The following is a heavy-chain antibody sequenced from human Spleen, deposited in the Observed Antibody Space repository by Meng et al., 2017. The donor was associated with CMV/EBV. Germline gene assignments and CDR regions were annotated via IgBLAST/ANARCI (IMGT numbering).Heavy chain of an antibody. CDR2: MSGSGDTI. CDR1: GFTVSDYY. V-gene: IGHV3-11*01. Sequence: GESLKISCAASGFTVSDYYVSWIRQAPGRGLEWISYMSGSGDTIHYADSVKGRFIISRDTPKNSVYLQMNRLRAEDTAVYYCVREDYGDYFFDTWGQGTLVTVSS. J-gene: IGHJ4*02. CDR3: VREDYGDYFFDT. D-gene: IGHD4-17*01.